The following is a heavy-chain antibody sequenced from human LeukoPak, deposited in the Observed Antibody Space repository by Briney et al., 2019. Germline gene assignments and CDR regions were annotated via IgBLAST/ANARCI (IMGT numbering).Heavy chain of an antibody. Sequence: GASVKVSCKASGGTFSSYAVSWVRQAPGQGLKWMGGIIPIFGTANYAQKFQGRVTITADESTSTAYMELSSLRSEDTAVYYCARRVSVYSYSADYWGQGTLVTVSS. CDR3: ARRVSVYSYSADY. CDR1: GGTFSSYA. V-gene: IGHV1-69*13. CDR2: IIPIFGTA. D-gene: IGHD5-18*01. J-gene: IGHJ4*02.